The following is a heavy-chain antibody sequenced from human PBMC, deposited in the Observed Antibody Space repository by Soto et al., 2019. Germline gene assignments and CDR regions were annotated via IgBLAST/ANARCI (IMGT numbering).Heavy chain of an antibody. CDR3: ARRDSGMDV. J-gene: IGHJ6*02. Sequence: AGGSLRLSCVASGLTVSTYAMNWVRQAPGQGLEWVSSISSRSTYIYYADSVKGRFTISRDNAQNSLYLQMNSLRANDTAVYYCARRDSGMDVWGQGTTVTVSS. CDR1: GLTVSTYA. CDR2: ISSRSTYI. V-gene: IGHV3-21*01.